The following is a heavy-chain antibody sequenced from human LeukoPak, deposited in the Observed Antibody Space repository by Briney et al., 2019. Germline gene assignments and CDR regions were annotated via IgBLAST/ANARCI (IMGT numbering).Heavy chain of an antibody. Sequence: SETLSLTCTVSGGSISSYYWSWIRQPAGKGLEWIGRIYTSGSTNYNPSLKSRVTMSVDTSKNQFSLKLSSVTAADTAVYYCAASRVRFSIAAAGTEAYWGQRTLVTVSS. CDR3: AASRVRFSIAAAGTEAY. CDR2: IYTSGST. V-gene: IGHV4-4*07. D-gene: IGHD6-13*01. J-gene: IGHJ4*02. CDR1: GGSISSYY.